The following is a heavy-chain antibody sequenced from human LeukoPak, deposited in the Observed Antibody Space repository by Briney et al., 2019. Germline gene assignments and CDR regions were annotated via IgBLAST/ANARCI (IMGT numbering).Heavy chain of an antibody. J-gene: IGHJ4*02. Sequence: SETLSLTCTVSGGSISSSSYYWGWIRQPPGKGLEWIGSIYYSGSTYYNPSLKSRVTISVDTSKNQFSLKLSSVTAADTAVYYCATTYRYDILTGLTFDYWGQGTLVTVSS. CDR2: IYYSGST. CDR3: ATTYRYDILTGLTFDY. CDR1: GGSISSSSYY. V-gene: IGHV4-39*01. D-gene: IGHD3-9*01.